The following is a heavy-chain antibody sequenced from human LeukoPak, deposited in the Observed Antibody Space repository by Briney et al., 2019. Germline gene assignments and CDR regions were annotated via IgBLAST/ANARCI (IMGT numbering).Heavy chain of an antibody. CDR3: AKDPLDQWKPGISWFDP. V-gene: IGHV3-30*18. Sequence: PGGSLRLSSAASGFTFSSYGMHWVRQAPGKGLEWVAVISYDGSNKYYADSVKGRFTISRDNSKNTLYLQMNSLRAEDTAVYYCAKDPLDQWKPGISWFDPWGQGTLVTVSS. J-gene: IGHJ5*02. CDR2: ISYDGSNK. D-gene: IGHD1-26*01. CDR1: GFTFSSYG.